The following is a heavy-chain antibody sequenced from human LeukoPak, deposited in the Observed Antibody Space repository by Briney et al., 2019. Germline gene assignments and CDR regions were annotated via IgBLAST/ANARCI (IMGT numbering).Heavy chain of an antibody. V-gene: IGHV1-69*04. D-gene: IGHD6-19*01. Sequence: ASVKVSCKASGGTFSSYAISWVRQAPGQGLEWMGRIIPILGLADYAQKFQGRVTITADKSTSTAYMEVSSLRSEDTAVYYCARERSSSRPPFDYWGQGTVVTVSS. CDR2: IIPILGLA. CDR3: ARERSSSRPPFDY. J-gene: IGHJ4*02. CDR1: GGTFSSYA.